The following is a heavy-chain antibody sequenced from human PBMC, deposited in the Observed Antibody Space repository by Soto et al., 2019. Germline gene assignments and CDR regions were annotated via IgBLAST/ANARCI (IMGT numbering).Heavy chain of an antibody. CDR1: GGSISSGGYS. V-gene: IGHV4-30-2*01. Sequence: QLQLQESGSGLVKPSQTLSLTCAVSGGSISSGGYSWSWIRQPPGKGLEWIGYIYHSGSTYYNPSLQSRVTLSVARSKTQFSPKRGSVTAADPAVYYCASGPIGDYADGFDYWGQGTLVTVSS. D-gene: IGHD4-17*01. CDR3: ASGPIGDYADGFDY. CDR2: IYHSGST. J-gene: IGHJ4*02.